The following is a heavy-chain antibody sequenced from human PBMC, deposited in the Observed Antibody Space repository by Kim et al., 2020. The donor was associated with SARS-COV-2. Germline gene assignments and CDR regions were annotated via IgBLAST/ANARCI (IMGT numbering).Heavy chain of an antibody. D-gene: IGHD1-26*01. CDR3: AKGLGALPKAFDP. J-gene: IGHJ5*02. CDR1: GFTFNTYA. Sequence: GGSLRLSCAASGFTFNTYAMTWVRQAPGKGLEWVSTISGNAATTYYADSAKGRFTISRDNSKNTLYLLMNSLRADDTAVYYCAKGLGALPKAFDPWGQGTLVTVSS. V-gene: IGHV3-23*01. CDR2: ISGNAATT.